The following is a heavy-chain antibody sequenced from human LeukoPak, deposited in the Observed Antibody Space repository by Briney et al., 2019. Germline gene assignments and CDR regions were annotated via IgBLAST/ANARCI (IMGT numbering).Heavy chain of an antibody. J-gene: IGHJ4*02. D-gene: IGHD4-17*01. CDR2: ISSSSSYI. CDR1: GFTFSSYS. CDR3: ATNDYGASDY. V-gene: IGHV3-21*01. Sequence: GGSLRLSCAASGFTFSSYSMNWVRQAPGKGLEWVSSISSSSSYIYSADSVKGRFTISRDNAKNSLYLQMNSLRAEDTAVFYCATNDYGASDYWGQGTLVTVSS.